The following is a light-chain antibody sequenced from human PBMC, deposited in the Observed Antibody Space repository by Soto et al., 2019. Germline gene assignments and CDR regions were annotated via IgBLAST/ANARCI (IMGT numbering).Light chain of an antibody. V-gene: IGKV1-39*01. J-gene: IGKJ4*01. CDR2: AAS. CDR1: QSISTY. CDR3: QQSYSMPLN. Sequence: DIQVTQSPSSLSASVGDRVTITCRASQSISTYLNWYQHKPGKAPKLLIYAASSLQSGVPSRFSGSGSGTDFTLTISSLQPEDFATYYCQQSYSMPLNFGGGTKVEIK.